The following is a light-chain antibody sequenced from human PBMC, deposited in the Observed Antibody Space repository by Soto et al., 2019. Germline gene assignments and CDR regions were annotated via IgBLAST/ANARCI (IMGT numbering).Light chain of an antibody. Sequence: DIQMTQSPSSLSASVGDRVTIAFRASQGIINYLNWYQQRPGKAPKLLIYAASSLQSGVPSRFSGSGSGTDFTLTISRLEPEDFAVYYCQQYGSSLTFGGGTKVDIK. CDR3: QQYGSSLT. CDR2: AAS. J-gene: IGKJ4*01. V-gene: IGKV1-39*01. CDR1: QGIINY.